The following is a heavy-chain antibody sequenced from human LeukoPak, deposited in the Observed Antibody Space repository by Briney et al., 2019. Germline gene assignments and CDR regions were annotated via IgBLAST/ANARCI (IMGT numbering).Heavy chain of an antibody. V-gene: IGHV3-33*08. J-gene: IGHJ4*02. D-gene: IGHD4-17*01. CDR3: ARSIYPRSKDYGDYGLDY. CDR2: IWYDGSNK. Sequence: GGSLRLSCAASGFTVSTNYMSWVRQAPGKGLEWVAVIWYDGSNKYYGDSVKGRFTISRDNSKDTLYLQMNSLRAEDTAVYYCARSIYPRSKDYGDYGLDYWGQGTLVTVSS. CDR1: GFTVSTNY.